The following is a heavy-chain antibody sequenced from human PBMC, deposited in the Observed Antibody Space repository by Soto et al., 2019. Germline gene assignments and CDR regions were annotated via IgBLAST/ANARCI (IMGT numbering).Heavy chain of an antibody. CDR1: GGSMRNYV. V-gene: IGHV4-59*01. Sequence: SETLSLTCTVSGGSMRNYVWTWIRQPPGKGLEWIGYIHYSGTTSFFPSYNPSLRSRVTISEDTSKTQFSLKLLSVTTADTAVYFCAAGEASSRNLAPYYLDFWGQGTLVTVSS. J-gene: IGHJ4*02. CDR2: IHYSGTT. CDR3: AAGEASSRNLAPYYLDF. D-gene: IGHD6-13*01.